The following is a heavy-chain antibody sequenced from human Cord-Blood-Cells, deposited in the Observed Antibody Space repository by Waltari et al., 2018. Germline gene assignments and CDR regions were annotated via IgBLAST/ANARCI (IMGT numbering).Heavy chain of an antibody. V-gene: IGHV4-39*01. CDR1: GGSISSSSYY. J-gene: IGHJ4*02. Sequence: QLQLQESGPGLVKPSETLSLTCTVSGGSISSSSYYWGWIRQPPGKGLEWIGSIYYRGSTYYNPSLKSRVTISVDTSKNQFSLKLSSVTAADTAVYYCARPIYGSVFPFDYWGQGTLVTVSS. CDR2: IYYRGST. CDR3: ARPIYGSVFPFDY. D-gene: IGHD3-10*01.